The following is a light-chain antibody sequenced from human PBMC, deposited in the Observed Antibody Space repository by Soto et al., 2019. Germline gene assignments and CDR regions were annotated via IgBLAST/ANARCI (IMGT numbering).Light chain of an antibody. CDR1: QSVNNY. CDR3: QQRNKWPSLT. Sequence: EIVLTQSPATLSLSPGERATLSCRASQSVNNYLAWYQQKPGQAPRLLMYDASNRATGIPPRFSGSGSGTDFILTISSLEPEDFAVYYCQQRNKWPSLTFGGGTKVEIK. CDR2: DAS. V-gene: IGKV3-11*01. J-gene: IGKJ4*01.